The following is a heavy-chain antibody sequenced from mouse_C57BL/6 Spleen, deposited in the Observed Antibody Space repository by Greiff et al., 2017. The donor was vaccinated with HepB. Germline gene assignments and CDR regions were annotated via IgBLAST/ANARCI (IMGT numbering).Heavy chain of an antibody. D-gene: IGHD2-1*01. CDR1: GYTFTSYW. CDR3: ARRGYGNYYFDY. CDR2: IDPSDSYT. J-gene: IGHJ2*01. V-gene: IGHV1-50*01. Sequence: QVHVKQPGAELVKPGASVKLSCKASGYTFTSYWMQWVKQRPGQGLEWIGEIDPSDSYTNYNQKFKGKATLTVDTSSSTAYMQLSSLTSEDSAVYYCARRGYGNYYFDYWGQGTTLTVSS.